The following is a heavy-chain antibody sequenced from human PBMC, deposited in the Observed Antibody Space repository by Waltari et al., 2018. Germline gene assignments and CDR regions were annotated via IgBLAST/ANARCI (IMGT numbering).Heavy chain of an antibody. CDR3: TRRGFRRHGGMDV. J-gene: IGHJ6*02. CDR2: IRSKADGGQT. Sequence: EVQMVESGGGLVQPGRSLRLSCTAAGFTFGDYAMSWVRQAPGKGLGWVGFIRSKADGGQTEYAASVKGRFTISRDDSKSIAYLQMNSLKTEDTAVYYCTRRGFRRHGGMDVWGPGTTVTVSS. V-gene: IGHV3-49*04. D-gene: IGHD4-17*01. CDR1: GFTFGDYA.